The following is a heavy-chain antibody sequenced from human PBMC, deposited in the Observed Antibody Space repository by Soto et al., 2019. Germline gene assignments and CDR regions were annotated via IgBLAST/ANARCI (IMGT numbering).Heavy chain of an antibody. CDR1: GYTFSTSD. CDR2: VNPNNGDR. J-gene: IGHJ4*02. Sequence: QVQLVQSGAELKKPGASVKVSCKASGYTFSTSDMNWVRQATGQGPEWIGWVNPNNGDRGYAQKFQGRVTLTTDISTTTAYMELTSLRSEDTAIYYCAKVSRKGSAIDFDYWGQGTLITVSS. D-gene: IGHD3-10*01. V-gene: IGHV1-8*01. CDR3: AKVSRKGSAIDFDY.